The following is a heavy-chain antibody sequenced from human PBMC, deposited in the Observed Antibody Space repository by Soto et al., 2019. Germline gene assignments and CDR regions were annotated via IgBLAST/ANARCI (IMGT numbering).Heavy chain of an antibody. CDR2: IYYSGST. D-gene: IGHD6-19*01. J-gene: IGHJ6*01. CDR3: ARFNTQWLVPGAYYYGMDV. V-gene: IGHV4-59*01. CDR1: GGSISSYY. Sequence: SGTLSLSFTFCGGSISSYYWSLIRQPPGKGLEWIGYIYYSGSTNYNPSLKSRVTISVDTSKNQFSLKLSSVTAADTAVYYCARFNTQWLVPGAYYYGMDVWGQGTPVTVSS.